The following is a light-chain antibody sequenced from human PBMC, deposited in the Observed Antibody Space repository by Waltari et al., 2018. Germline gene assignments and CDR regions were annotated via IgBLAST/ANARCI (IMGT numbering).Light chain of an antibody. CDR3: QAWDSTTVI. V-gene: IGLV3-1*01. Sequence: SYELNQPPSVSVSPGHTATITCSGNRLGDKYTCWYQQKPGQSPVLVIYQNIKRPSGIPERFSGSNSGNTATLTISGTQAMDEADYYCQAWDSTTVIFGGGTKLTVL. CDR2: QNI. J-gene: IGLJ2*01. CDR1: RLGDKY.